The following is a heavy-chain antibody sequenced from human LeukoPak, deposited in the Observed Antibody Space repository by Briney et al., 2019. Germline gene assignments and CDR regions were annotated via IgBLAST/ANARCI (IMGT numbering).Heavy chain of an antibody. CDR3: AIRDPNSDPFDY. D-gene: IGHD1-26*01. J-gene: IGHJ4*02. Sequence: SETLSLTCTVSGGSISSYYWSWIRQPPGKGLEWIGYIYYSGSTNYNPSLKSRVTISVDTSKNQFSLKLSSVTAADTAVYYCAIRDPNSDPFDYWGQGTLVTVSS. CDR2: IYYSGST. CDR1: GGSISSYY. V-gene: IGHV4-59*01.